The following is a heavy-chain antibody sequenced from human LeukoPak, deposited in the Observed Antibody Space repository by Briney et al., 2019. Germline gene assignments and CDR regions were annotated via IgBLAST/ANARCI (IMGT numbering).Heavy chain of an antibody. D-gene: IGHD3-10*01. CDR1: GGSISSGGYS. J-gene: IGHJ4*02. CDR2: IYHSGST. Sequence: SQTLSLTCAVSGGSISSGGYSWSWIRQPPGKGLEWIGYIYHSGSTYYSPSLKSRVTISVDRSKNQFSLKLSSVTAADTAVYYCARVAVRFGEFDHFDYWGQGTLVTVSS. V-gene: IGHV4-30-2*01. CDR3: ARVAVRFGEFDHFDY.